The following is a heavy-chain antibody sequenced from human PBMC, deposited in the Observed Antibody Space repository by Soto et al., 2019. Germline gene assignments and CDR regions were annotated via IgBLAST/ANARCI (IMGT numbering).Heavy chain of an antibody. CDR2: IYPGDSDT. V-gene: IGHV5-51*01. CDR1: GYRFTSYW. J-gene: IGHJ6*02. CDR3: ATRVHDYPGKYYYGMDV. Sequence: PGETLKISCKGSGYRFTSYWIGWVRQMPGKGLEWMGIIYPGDSDTRYSPSFQGQVTISADKSISTAYLQWSSLKASDTAMYYCATRVHDYPGKYYYGMDVWGQGTTVTVSS. D-gene: IGHD3-16*01.